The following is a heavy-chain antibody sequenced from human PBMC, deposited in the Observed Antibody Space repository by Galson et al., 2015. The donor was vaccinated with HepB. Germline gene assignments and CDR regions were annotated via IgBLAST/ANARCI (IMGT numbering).Heavy chain of an antibody. V-gene: IGHV1-24*01. CDR3: ATDSLTMVRGFDY. D-gene: IGHD3-10*01. Sequence: SVKVSCKVSGYTLTELSMHWVRQAPGKGLEWMGGFDPEDGETIYAQKFQGRVTMTEDTSTDTAYMKLSSLRSEDTAVYYCATDSLTMVRGFDYWGQGTLVTVSS. J-gene: IGHJ4*02. CDR2: FDPEDGET. CDR1: GYTLTELS.